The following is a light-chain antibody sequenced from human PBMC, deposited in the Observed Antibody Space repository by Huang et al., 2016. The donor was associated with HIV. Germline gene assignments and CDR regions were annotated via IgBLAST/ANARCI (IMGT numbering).Light chain of an antibody. CDR3: QQYNRFYT. V-gene: IGKV1-5*03. Sequence: DIQMTQSPSTLSASVGDRVSITCRASQSIGNWLAWYQQKPGKAPKLLIYTASTVQSGVPSRFSGSGSETEFTLTISSLQPDDFATYYCQQYNRFYTFGQGTKV. CDR1: QSIGNW. CDR2: TAS. J-gene: IGKJ2*01.